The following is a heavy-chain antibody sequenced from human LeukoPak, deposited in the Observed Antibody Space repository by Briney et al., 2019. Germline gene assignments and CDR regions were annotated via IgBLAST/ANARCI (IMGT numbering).Heavy chain of an antibody. J-gene: IGHJ4*02. CDR2: ISYDGSEK. Sequence: GGSLRHSCAASGFTFSSYAMHWVRQAPGKGLEWVAIISYDGSEKYYADSVKGRFTISRDNSKNTLYLQMNSLRAEDTAVYYCAKVRVVFNWNYAYYFDDWGQGTLVTVSS. V-gene: IGHV3-30*04. CDR1: GFTFSSYA. D-gene: IGHD1-7*01. CDR3: AKVRVVFNWNYAYYFDD.